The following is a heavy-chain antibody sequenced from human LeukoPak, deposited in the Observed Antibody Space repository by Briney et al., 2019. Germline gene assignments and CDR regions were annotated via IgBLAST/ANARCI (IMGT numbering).Heavy chain of an antibody. J-gene: IGHJ4*02. Sequence: PGGSLRLSCAASGFTFSSYAMHWVRQAPGKGLEWVAVISYDGSNKYYADSVKGRFTISRDNSKNTLYLQMNSLRAEDTAVYYCARDLIGQSLYGWEFDYWGQGTLVTVSS. D-gene: IGHD1-26*01. V-gene: IGHV3-30-3*01. CDR1: GFTFSSYA. CDR3: ARDLIGQSLYGWEFDY. CDR2: ISYDGSNK.